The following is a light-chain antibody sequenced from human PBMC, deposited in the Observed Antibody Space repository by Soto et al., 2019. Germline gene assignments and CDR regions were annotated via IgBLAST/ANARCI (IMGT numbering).Light chain of an antibody. V-gene: IGKV1-5*03. CDR2: KTS. CDR1: QKINSW. J-gene: IGKJ3*01. CDR3: QQYNNYSQFT. Sequence: DIQVTQSPSSLSASVGDTVIITCRASQKINSWLAWYQQKPGKAPKLLIYKTSTLESGVPSRFSGSGSGTEFTFTIISPQPDDVSTYYCQQYNNYSQFTFGHGTTVNNK.